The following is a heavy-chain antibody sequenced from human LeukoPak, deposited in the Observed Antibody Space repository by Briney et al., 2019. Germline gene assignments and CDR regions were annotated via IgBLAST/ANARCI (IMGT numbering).Heavy chain of an antibody. Sequence: PSETLSLICTVSGGSISSSSYYWGWIRQPPGKGLEWIGSIYYSGSTYYNPSLKSRVTISVDTSKNQFSLKLSSVTAADTAVYYCASAKVVLRYFDWLLSNWFDPWGQGTLVTVSS. D-gene: IGHD3-9*01. CDR2: IYYSGST. CDR3: ASAKVVLRYFDWLLSNWFDP. CDR1: GGSISSSSYY. V-gene: IGHV4-39*01. J-gene: IGHJ5*02.